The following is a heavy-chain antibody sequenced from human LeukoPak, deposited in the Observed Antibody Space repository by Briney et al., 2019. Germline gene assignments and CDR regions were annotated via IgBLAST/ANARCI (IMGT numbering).Heavy chain of an antibody. Sequence: GGSLRLSCAASGFTFSSYSMNWVRQAPGKGLEWVSYISSSSSTIYYADSVKGRFTISRDNAKNSLYLQMNSLRAEDTAVYYCARDSRGYNYGPYYFDYWGRGTLVTVSS. J-gene: IGHJ4*02. CDR2: ISSSSSTI. CDR3: ARDSRGYNYGPYYFDY. D-gene: IGHD5-18*01. V-gene: IGHV3-48*04. CDR1: GFTFSSYS.